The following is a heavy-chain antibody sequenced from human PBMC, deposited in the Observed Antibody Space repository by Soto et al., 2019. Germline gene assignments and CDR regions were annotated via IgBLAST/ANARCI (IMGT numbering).Heavy chain of an antibody. D-gene: IGHD3-10*01. Sequence: GGSLRLSCAASGFNVRSYYMSWVRQAPGKGLEWVSIIYSGGNTFYADSVKGRFTISRDNSKNTLYLQMNSLRAEDTAVYYCARGYSGSGPLDYWGQGPLVTVSS. V-gene: IGHV3-66*01. CDR1: GFNVRSYY. CDR2: IYSGGNT. J-gene: IGHJ4*02. CDR3: ARGYSGSGPLDY.